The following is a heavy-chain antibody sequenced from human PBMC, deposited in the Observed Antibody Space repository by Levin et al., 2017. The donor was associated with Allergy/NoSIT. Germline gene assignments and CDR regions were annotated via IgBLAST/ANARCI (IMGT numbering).Heavy chain of an antibody. CDR2: INPSGGGT. Sequence: GASVKVSCKAVGYSFTSYYVQWVRQAPEQGLEWMGIINPSGGGTSYAQKVKGRVTLTRDTSTSTVYMDLTSLTSDDTAVYYCGRLSPHPDSSRWYVDNWGQGTLVTVSS. V-gene: IGHV1-46*01. J-gene: IGHJ4*02. CDR3: GRLSPHPDSSRWYVDN. CDR1: GYSFTSYY. D-gene: IGHD6-13*01.